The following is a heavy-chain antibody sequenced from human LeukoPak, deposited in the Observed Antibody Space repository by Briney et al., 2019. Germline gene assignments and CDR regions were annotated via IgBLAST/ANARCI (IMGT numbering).Heavy chain of an antibody. D-gene: IGHD3-3*01. V-gene: IGHV3-30*03. Sequence: GGSLRLSCAASGFTVSSNYMSWVRQAPGKGLEWVAIISNDGSRKYYAHSVEGRFTISRDNSKNTLYLQMDSLRAEDTAVYYCARDRAWNYFDYWGQGTLVTVSS. J-gene: IGHJ4*02. CDR3: ARDRAWNYFDY. CDR2: ISNDGSRK. CDR1: GFTVSSNY.